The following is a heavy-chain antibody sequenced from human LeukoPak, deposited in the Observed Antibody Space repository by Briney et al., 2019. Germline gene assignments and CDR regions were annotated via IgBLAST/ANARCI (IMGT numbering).Heavy chain of an antibody. CDR3: ARAPYRTYYYYYYGMDV. Sequence: PSETLSLTCAVYGGSFSGYYWSWIRQPSGKGLEWIGEINHSGSTNYSPSLKSRVTISVDTSKNQFSLKLSSVTAADTAVYYCARAPYRTYYYYYYGMDVWGQGTTVTVSS. CDR2: INHSGST. V-gene: IGHV4-34*01. CDR1: GGSFSGYY. D-gene: IGHD1/OR15-1a*01. J-gene: IGHJ6*02.